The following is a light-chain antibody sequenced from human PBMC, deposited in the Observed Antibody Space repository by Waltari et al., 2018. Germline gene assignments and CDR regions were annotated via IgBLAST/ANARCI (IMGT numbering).Light chain of an antibody. CDR3: QQSYSTPYT. CDR2: DAS. V-gene: IGKV1-5*01. CDR1: HSIDYW. J-gene: IGKJ2*01. Sequence: DFQMTQSPSTLAASVGDRVTIACRASHSIDYWLAWYQQKPGKAPKLLIYDASNLDSGVPSRFSGSGSGTEFALTISSLQPDDFATYYCQQSYSTPYTFGQGTKLEIK.